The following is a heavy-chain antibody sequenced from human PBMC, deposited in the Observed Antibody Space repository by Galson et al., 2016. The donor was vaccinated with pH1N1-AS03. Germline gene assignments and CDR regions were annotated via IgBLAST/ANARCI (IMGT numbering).Heavy chain of an antibody. Sequence: SLRLSCAASGFTFSRYAMNWVRQVPGKGLEWVSFISGSGERTYYTDSVKGRFSISRDNSKNSLYLQMNNLRGEDTAIYYCATDPESLVGEEYFYYSDVYSGYWGQGTLVNV. CDR3: ATDPESLVGEEYFYYSDVYSGY. V-gene: IGHV3-23*01. CDR2: ISGSGERT. D-gene: IGHD2/OR15-2a*01. J-gene: IGHJ4*02. CDR1: GFTFSRYA.